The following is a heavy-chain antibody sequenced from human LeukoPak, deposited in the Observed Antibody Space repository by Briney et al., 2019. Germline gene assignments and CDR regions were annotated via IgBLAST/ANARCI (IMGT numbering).Heavy chain of an antibody. CDR1: GGSISSYY. CDR3: ARDTLYSYYYYYMDV. Sequence: NSSETLSLTCTVSGGSISSYYWSWIRQPPGKGLEWIGYIYYSGSTNYNPSLKSRVTISVKTSKNQFSLKLSSVTAADTAVYYCARDTLYSYYYYYMDVWGKGTTVTVSS. J-gene: IGHJ6*03. D-gene: IGHD3-16*01. CDR2: IYYSGST. V-gene: IGHV4-59*01.